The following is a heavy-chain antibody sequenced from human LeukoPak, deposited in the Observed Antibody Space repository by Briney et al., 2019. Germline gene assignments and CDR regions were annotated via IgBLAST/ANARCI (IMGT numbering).Heavy chain of an antibody. V-gene: IGHV4-34*01. J-gene: IGHJ4*02. D-gene: IGHD3-10*01. Sequence: SETLSLTCAVYGGSFSGYYWSWIRQPPGKGLEWIGEINHSGSTYYNPSLKSRVTISVDTSKNQFSLKLSSVTAADTAVYYCARTPNRGGFDYWGQGTLVTVSS. CDR3: ARTPNRGGFDY. CDR2: INHSGST. CDR1: GGSFSGYY.